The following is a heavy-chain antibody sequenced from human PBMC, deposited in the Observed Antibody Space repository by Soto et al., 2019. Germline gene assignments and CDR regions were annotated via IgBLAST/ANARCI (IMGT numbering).Heavy chain of an antibody. D-gene: IGHD3-10*01. Sequence: SETLALTCTVSGGSISSYYWSWIRQPPGKGLEWIGYIYYSGSTNYNPSLKSRVTISVDTSKNQFSLKLSSVTAADTAVYYCARRYGGAFDIWGQGTMVTVSS. CDR2: IYYSGST. CDR3: ARRYGGAFDI. CDR1: GGSISSYY. J-gene: IGHJ3*02. V-gene: IGHV4-59*08.